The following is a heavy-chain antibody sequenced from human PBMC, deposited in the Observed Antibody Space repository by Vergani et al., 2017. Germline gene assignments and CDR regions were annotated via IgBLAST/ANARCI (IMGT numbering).Heavy chain of an antibody. CDR1: EYSFGNYW. V-gene: IGHV5-51*01. D-gene: IGHD2-21*01. CDR2: IYPADSDT. CDR3: ARHASDTDS. Sequence: EVELVQSGPEMTEPGEALTISCKGSEYSFGNYWIGWVRQLPGKGLEWMGRIYPADSDTRYSPSFQVQVPISADKSIRTAFLQWDSVKAAYTSLYYCARHASDTDSWSQGTLVTVSS. J-gene: IGHJ5*02.